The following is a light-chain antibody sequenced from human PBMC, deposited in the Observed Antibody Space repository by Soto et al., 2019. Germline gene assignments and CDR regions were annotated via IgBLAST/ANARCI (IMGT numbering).Light chain of an antibody. V-gene: IGKV3-15*01. CDR2: GTS. J-gene: IGKJ1*01. CDR1: QSVSSN. CDR3: QQYNDWPRA. Sequence: EIVMTQSPATLSVSPGERATLSCRASQSVSSNLAWYQQKPGQAPRLLIYGTSTRATGIPARFSGSGSGTVFTLTISSLQSEDFAVYYCQQYNDWPRAFGQGTTGDIK.